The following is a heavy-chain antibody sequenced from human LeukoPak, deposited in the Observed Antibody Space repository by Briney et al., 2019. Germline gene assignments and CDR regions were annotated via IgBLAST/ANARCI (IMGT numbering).Heavy chain of an antibody. CDR2: IHYSGST. J-gene: IGHJ3*02. V-gene: IGHV4-59*01. Sequence: SETLSLTCIVSGGSISSDYWSWIRQPSGMGLEWIGYIHYSGSTSYNPSLKSRVTISVDTSKNQFSLKLTSVTAADTALYYCARTNAFDIWSQGTVVTVSS. CDR1: GGSISSDY. CDR3: ARTNAFDI.